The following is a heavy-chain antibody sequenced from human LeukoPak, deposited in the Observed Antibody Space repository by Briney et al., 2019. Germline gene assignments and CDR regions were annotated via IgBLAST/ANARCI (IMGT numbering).Heavy chain of an antibody. D-gene: IGHD5-18*01. CDR2: IYHSGST. V-gene: IGHV4-30-2*01. CDR3: ARALGDTAMVIGNWFDP. J-gene: IGHJ5*02. Sequence: PSETLSLTCTVSGGSISSGGYYWSWIRQPPGKGLEWIGYIYHSGSTYYNPSLKSRVTISVDRSKNQFSLKLSSVTAADTAVYYCARALGDTAMVIGNWFDPWGQGTLVTVSS. CDR1: GGSISSGGYY.